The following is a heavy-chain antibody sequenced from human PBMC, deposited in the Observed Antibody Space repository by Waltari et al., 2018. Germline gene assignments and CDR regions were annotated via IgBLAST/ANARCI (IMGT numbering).Heavy chain of an antibody. CDR1: GFPFNTYW. CDR2: INPDGSQK. Sequence: EVQLVESGGGLVQPGGSLRLSCAASGFPFNTYWMKWIRQAPGKGLEWVDNINPDGSQKFYVDSVKGRFTVSRDNAQNSLYLQMNNLRAEDTAVYYCTTLARGESGDYWGQGTLVTVSS. CDR3: TTLARGESGDY. D-gene: IGHD3-10*01. V-gene: IGHV3-7*01. J-gene: IGHJ4*02.